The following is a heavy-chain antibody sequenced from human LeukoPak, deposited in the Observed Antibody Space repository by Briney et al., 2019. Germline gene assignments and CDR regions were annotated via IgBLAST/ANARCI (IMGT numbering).Heavy chain of an antibody. CDR3: ARDSGYSGYDDAAYYYYGMDV. D-gene: IGHD5-12*01. J-gene: IGHJ6*02. V-gene: IGHV1-18*01. CDR2: ISAYNGNT. Sequence: ASVKVSCKASGYTFTSYGISWVRQAPGQGLEWMGWISAYNGNTNYAQKLQGRVTMTTDTSTSTAYMELRSLRSDDTAVYYCARDSGYSGYDDAAYYYYGMDVWGQGTTVTVSS. CDR1: GYTFTSYG.